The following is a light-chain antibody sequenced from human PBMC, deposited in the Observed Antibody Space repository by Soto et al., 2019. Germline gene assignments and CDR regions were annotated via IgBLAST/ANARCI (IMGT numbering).Light chain of an antibody. Sequence: DIVMTQSPLSLPVTPGEPASMSCRSSQSLLHSNGYNYFDWYLQKPGQSPQLLIYLGSNRASGVPDRFRGSGSGTDFTLKISRVEAEDVGVYYCMQALQIPPTFGQGTRLEIK. J-gene: IGKJ5*01. V-gene: IGKV2-28*01. CDR1: QSLLHSNGYNY. CDR2: LGS. CDR3: MQALQIPPT.